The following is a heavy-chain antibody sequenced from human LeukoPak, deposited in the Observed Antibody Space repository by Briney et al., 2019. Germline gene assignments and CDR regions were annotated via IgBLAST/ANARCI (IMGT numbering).Heavy chain of an antibody. CDR1: GFTFSDHY. V-gene: IGHV3-72*01. Sequence: GGSLRLSCAASGFTFSDHYMDWVRQAPGKGLEWVGRTRNKANSYPTEYAASATVRFTIIKDDSMNSLYLHMNSLETEDAAVYSCGVAVVDPFDYWGQGTLVTVSS. D-gene: IGHD2-2*01. J-gene: IGHJ4*02. CDR2: TRNKANSYPT. CDR3: GVAVVDPFDY.